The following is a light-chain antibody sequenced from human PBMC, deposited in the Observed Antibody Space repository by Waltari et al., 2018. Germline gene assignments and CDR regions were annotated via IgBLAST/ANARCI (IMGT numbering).Light chain of an antibody. CDR3: QQRVHWPPLT. Sequence: ETVLTQSPATLSLSPGERATLSCRASQSVNNYLAWYQQKPGQAPRLLIYDASNRATGIPDRFSGSGSGTDFTLTISSLEPEDFAVYFCQQRVHWPPLTFGGGTKVGMK. CDR1: QSVNNY. J-gene: IGKJ4*01. CDR2: DAS. V-gene: IGKV3-11*01.